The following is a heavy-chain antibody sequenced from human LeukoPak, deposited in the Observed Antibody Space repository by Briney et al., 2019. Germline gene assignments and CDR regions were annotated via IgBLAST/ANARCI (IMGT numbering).Heavy chain of an antibody. CDR1: GGSISSSSYY. CDR2: IYYSGST. CDR3: ARVCSGYSSGATFWPHDAFDI. J-gene: IGHJ3*02. Sequence: PSETLSLTCTVSGGSISSSSYYWSWIRQPPGKGLEWIGYIYYSGSTNYNPSLKSRVTISVDTSKNQFSLKLSSVTAADTAVYYCARVCSGYSSGATFWPHDAFDIWGQGTMVTVSS. V-gene: IGHV4-61*01. D-gene: IGHD6-19*01.